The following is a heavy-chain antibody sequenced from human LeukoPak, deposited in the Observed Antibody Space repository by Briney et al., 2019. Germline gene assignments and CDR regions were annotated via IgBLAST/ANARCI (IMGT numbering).Heavy chain of an antibody. J-gene: IGHJ4*02. V-gene: IGHV4-61*02. CDR3: ARGPGFGKDY. Sequence: NPSQTLSLTCTVSGGSISSGSYYWSWIRQPAGRGLEWIGRIYTSGSTNYNPSLKSRVTISVDTSKNQFSLKLSSVTAADTAVYYCARGPGFGKDYWGQGTLVTVSS. CDR1: GGSISSGSYY. D-gene: IGHD3-10*01. CDR2: IYTSGST.